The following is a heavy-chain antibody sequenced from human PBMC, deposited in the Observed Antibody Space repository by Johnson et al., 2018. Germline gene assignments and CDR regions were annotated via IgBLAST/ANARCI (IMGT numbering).Heavy chain of an antibody. CDR2: ISWDGGST. CDR3: ARDSPDDSSGYFELDAFDL. V-gene: IGHV3-43*01. J-gene: IGHJ3*01. Sequence: VQLQESGGVVVQPGGSLRLSCAASGFTFDDYTMHWVRQAPGKGLEWVSLISWDGGSTYYADSVKGRVTISRDTAQNSLYLQRNSLRAEDTAVYYCARDSPDDSSGYFELDAFDLWGQGTMVTVSS. CDR1: GFTFDDYT. D-gene: IGHD3-22*01.